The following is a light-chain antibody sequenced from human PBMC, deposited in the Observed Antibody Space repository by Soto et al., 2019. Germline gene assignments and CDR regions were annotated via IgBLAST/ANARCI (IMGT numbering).Light chain of an antibody. CDR1: QSVNSN. J-gene: IGKJ2*01. CDR2: GAS. V-gene: IGKV3-15*01. CDR3: LQSNYWPYS. Sequence: ETVMTQSPAALSVSPGDRATLSCRASQSVNSNLAWYQQKPGQAPRVLIYGASTRATGLPARFSGSGSGTEFTLTISSLLSEDFAIYYCLQSNYWPYSFGQGTKLEIK.